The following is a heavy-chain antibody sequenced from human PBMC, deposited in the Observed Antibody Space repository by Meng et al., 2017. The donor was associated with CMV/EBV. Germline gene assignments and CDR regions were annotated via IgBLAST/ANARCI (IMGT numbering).Heavy chain of an antibody. D-gene: IGHD3-3*01. Sequence: SVKVSCKASGGTFSSYAISWVRQAPGQGLEWMGGIIPILGIANYAQKFQGRVTITADKSTSTAYMELSSLRSEDTAVYYCAISITIFGVVTHYYYYYGMDVWGQGTTVTVSS. CDR3: AISITIFGVVTHYYYYYGMDV. CDR1: GGTFSSYA. J-gene: IGHJ6*02. CDR2: IIPILGIA. V-gene: IGHV1-69*10.